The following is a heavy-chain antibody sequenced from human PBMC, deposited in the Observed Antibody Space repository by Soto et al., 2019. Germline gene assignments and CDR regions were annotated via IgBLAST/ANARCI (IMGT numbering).Heavy chain of an antibody. CDR1: GFTFSSYG. J-gene: IGHJ4*02. V-gene: IGHV3-30*18. CDR3: AKVMGDFWSGYYDY. Sequence: GGSLRLSCAASGFTFSSYGMHWVRQAPGKGLEWVEVISYDGSNKYYADSVKGRFTISRDNSKNTLYLQMNSLRAEETAVYYCAKVMGDFWSGYYDYWGQGTLVTVSS. D-gene: IGHD3-3*01. CDR2: ISYDGSNK.